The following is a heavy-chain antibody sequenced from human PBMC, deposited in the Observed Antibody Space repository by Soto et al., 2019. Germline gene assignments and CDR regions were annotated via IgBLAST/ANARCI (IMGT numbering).Heavy chain of an antibody. V-gene: IGHV3-23*01. D-gene: IGHD3-3*01. CDR1: GFTFSSYA. J-gene: IGHJ4*02. Sequence: GGSLRLSCAASGFTFSSYAMSWVRQAPGKGLEWVSAISGSGGSKYYADSVKGRFTISRDNSKNTLYLQMNSLRAVDTSDYYWAKDGPLRFLEWSADYWGQGTLVTVSS. CDR3: AKDGPLRFLEWSADY. CDR2: ISGSGGSK.